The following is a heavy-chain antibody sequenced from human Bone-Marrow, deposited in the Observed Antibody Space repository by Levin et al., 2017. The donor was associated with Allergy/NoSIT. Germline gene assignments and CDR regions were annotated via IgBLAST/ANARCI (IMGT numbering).Heavy chain of an antibody. D-gene: IGHD1-26*01. J-gene: IGHJ5*02. CDR3: AKDASRGFWEPLLNWFDP. V-gene: IGHV3-30*18. Sequence: PGGSLRLSCAASGFTFSSYGMHWVRQAPGKGLEWVAVISYDGSNKYYADSVKGRFTISRDNSKNTLYLQMNSLRAEDTAVYYCAKDASRGFWEPLLNWFDPWGQGTLVTVSS. CDR1: GFTFSSYG. CDR2: ISYDGSNK.